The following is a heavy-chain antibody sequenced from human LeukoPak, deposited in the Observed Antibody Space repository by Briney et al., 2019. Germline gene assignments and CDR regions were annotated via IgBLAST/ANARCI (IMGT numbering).Heavy chain of an antibody. V-gene: IGHV1-69*13. J-gene: IGHJ3*02. CDR2: IIPIFGTA. Sequence: SVTVPCMASGGTFSSYAISWVRQAPGQGLEGMGGIIPIFGTANYAQKFQGRVTITADESTSTAYMELSSLRSEDTAVYYCARGHDFDAFDIWGQGTMVTVSS. CDR1: GGTFSSYA. CDR3: ARGHDFDAFDI. D-gene: IGHD2-21*02.